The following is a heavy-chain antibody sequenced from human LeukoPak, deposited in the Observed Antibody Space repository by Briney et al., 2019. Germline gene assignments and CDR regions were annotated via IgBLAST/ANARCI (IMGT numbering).Heavy chain of an antibody. V-gene: IGHV1-2*02. CDR1: GYTCTGYY. Sequence: ASVKVSCKASGYTCTGYYMHWVRQAPGQGLEWMGWINPNSSGTNYAQKFQGRVTMTRDTSISTAYMELSRLRSDDTAVYYCARDNKPTYVWGSSRPTRTNWFDPWGQGTLVTVSS. CDR2: INPNSSGT. D-gene: IGHD3-16*01. CDR3: ARDNKPTYVWGSSRPTRTNWFDP. J-gene: IGHJ5*02.